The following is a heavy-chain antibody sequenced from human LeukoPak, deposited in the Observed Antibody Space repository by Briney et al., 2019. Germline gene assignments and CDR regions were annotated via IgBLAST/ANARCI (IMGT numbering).Heavy chain of an antibody. V-gene: IGHV3-64*01. D-gene: IGHD3-16*01. J-gene: IGHJ4*02. CDR1: GFTFSSYA. CDR3: ARACHIGEVWDYFDY. CDR2: ISSNGGNT. Sequence: PGGSLRLSCAASGFTFSSYAMHWVRQAPGKGLEYVSAISSNGGNTNYANSVKGRFTISRDNSKNTLYLQMGSLRAEDMAVYYCARACHIGEVWDYFDYWGQGTLVTVSS.